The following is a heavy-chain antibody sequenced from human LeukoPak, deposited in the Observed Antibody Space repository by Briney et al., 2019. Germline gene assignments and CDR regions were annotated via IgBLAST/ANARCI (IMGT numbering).Heavy chain of an antibody. V-gene: IGHV1-46*01. D-gene: IGHD2-2*01. J-gene: IGHJ4*02. CDR2: INPSGGST. CDR1: GYTFTSYY. CDR3: ARDPGYCRSTSCYGKDPFDY. Sequence: GASVKVSCKASGYTFTSYYMHWVRQAPGQGLEWMGIINPSGGSTSYAQKFQGRVTMTRDTSTSTVYMELSSLRSEDTAVYYCARDPGYCRSTSCYGKDPFDYWGQGTLVTVSS.